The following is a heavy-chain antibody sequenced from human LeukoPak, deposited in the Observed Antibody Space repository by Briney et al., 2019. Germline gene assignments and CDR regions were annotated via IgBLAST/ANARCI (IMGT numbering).Heavy chain of an antibody. CDR3: ARSPSLLSGYDPNFDH. Sequence: SETLSLTCTVSGGSFNNNHYYWGWIRQPPGKGLEWIGYIYYSGSTYYNPSLKSRVTISVDTSKNQFSLKLSSVTAADTAVYYCARSPSLLSGYDPNFDHWGQGTLVTVSS. J-gene: IGHJ4*02. D-gene: IGHD5-12*01. CDR2: IYYSGST. V-gene: IGHV4-31*03. CDR1: GGSFNNNHYY.